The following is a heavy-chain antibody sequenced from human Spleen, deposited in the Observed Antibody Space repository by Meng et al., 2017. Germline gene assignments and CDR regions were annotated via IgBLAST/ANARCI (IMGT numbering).Heavy chain of an antibody. V-gene: IGHV3-48*03. D-gene: IGHD3-16*01. J-gene: IGHJ6*02. Sequence: GESLKISCAASGFTFTSYEMYWVRQAPGKGLEWVSYISSSASSIYYADSVKGRFTISRDNAKNSLYLQMNSLRAEDTAVYYCARGGAPYYYYGMDVWGQGTTVTVSS. CDR2: ISSSASSI. CDR1: GFTFTSYE. CDR3: ARGGAPYYYYGMDV.